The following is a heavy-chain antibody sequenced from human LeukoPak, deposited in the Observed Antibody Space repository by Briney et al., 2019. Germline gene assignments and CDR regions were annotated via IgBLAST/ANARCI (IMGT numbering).Heavy chain of an antibody. Sequence: APVKVSCKASGYTFTSYYMHWVRQAPGQGLEWMGIINPSGGSTSYAQKFQGRVTMTRDTSTSTVYMELSSLGSEDTAVYYCARAKLKIQPLILHWGQGTLVTVSS. V-gene: IGHV1-46*01. J-gene: IGHJ4*02. D-gene: IGHD5-18*01. CDR3: ARAKLKIQPLILH. CDR2: INPSGGST. CDR1: GYTFTSYY.